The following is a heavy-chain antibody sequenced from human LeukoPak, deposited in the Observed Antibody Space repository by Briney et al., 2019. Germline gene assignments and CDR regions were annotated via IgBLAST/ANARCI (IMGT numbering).Heavy chain of an antibody. CDR2: ITPIFGTA. CDR3: ARAIGIAVAGGPDYYFDY. Sequence: ASVKVSCKASGGTFSSYAISWVRQAPGQGLEWMGRITPIFGTATYAQKFQGRVTITTDESTSTAYMELSSLRSEDTAVYYCARAIGIAVAGGPDYYFDYWGQGTLVTVSS. V-gene: IGHV1-69*05. CDR1: GGTFSSYA. J-gene: IGHJ4*02. D-gene: IGHD6-19*01.